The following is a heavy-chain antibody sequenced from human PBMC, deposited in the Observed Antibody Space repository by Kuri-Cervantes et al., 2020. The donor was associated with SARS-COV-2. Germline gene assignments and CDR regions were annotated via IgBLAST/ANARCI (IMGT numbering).Heavy chain of an antibody. CDR2: IYYSGST. D-gene: IGHD3-22*01. CDR1: GGSISSYY. Sequence: SETLSLTCTVSGGSISSYYWGWIRQPPGKGLEWIGSIYYSGSTYYNPSLKSRVTISVDTSKNQFSLKLSSVTAADTAVYYCARAVPDSSTGMDVWGQGTTVTVSS. J-gene: IGHJ6*02. V-gene: IGHV4-39*01. CDR3: ARAVPDSSTGMDV.